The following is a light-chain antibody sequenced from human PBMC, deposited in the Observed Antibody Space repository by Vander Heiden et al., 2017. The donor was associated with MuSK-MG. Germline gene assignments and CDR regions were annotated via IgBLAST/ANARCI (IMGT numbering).Light chain of an antibody. J-gene: IGKJ1*01. CDR2: GAS. Sequence: EIVLTQSPGTLSLSPGEGATLSCRASQSVYNNYLAWYRQKPGQAPRVLIYGASISATGIPDRFSGSGSGTDFTLTISRLEPEDFAVYYCQQDNGSPWTFGQGTKVEI. V-gene: IGKV3-20*01. CDR3: QQDNGSPWT. CDR1: QSVYNNY.